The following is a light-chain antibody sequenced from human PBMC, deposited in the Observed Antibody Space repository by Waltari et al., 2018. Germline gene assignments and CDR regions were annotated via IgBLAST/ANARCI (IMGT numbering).Light chain of an antibody. V-gene: IGLV1-40*01. CDR3: QSYDTSLGVV. CDR1: WSNIGAGYD. CDR2: GIN. Sequence: QSVLTQPPSVSGAPGQRVTISCTGSWSNIGAGYDVHWYQQLPGTAPTLLIYGINTRPPGGPDRFFGSKSGTSASLAIPGLQPEDEADYYCQSYDTSLGVVFGGGTKLTVL. J-gene: IGLJ2*01.